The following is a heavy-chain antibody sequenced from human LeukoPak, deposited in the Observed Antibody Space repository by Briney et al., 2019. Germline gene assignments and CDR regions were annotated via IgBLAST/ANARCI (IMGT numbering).Heavy chain of an antibody. CDR3: TRSEYTYYYDGSGYLSDY. J-gene: IGHJ4*02. CDR2: IRSKTYGGTT. V-gene: IGHV3-49*04. Sequence: GGSLRLSCAASGFTFSSYAMSWVRQAPGKGLEWLGFIRSKTYGGTTELAASVEGRFTISRDDSKSIAYLQMNSLKTEDTAVYYCTRSEYTYYYDGSGYLSDYWGQGTLVTVSS. CDR1: GFTFSSYA. D-gene: IGHD3-22*01.